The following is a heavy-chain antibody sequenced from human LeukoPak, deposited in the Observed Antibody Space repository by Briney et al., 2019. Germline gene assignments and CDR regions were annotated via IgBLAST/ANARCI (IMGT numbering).Heavy chain of an antibody. CDR2: MNPNTGNT. J-gene: IGHJ4*02. V-gene: IGHV1-8*01. D-gene: IGHD2-2*01. CDR1: GYTFTSYE. Sequence: ASVKVSCKASGYTFTSYEINWVRQAAGQGLEWMGWMNPNTGNTGYAQNFQGRVTMTSDTSITTAHMELSSLRSEDTAVYYCARGGFPSASWGQGTLVTVSS. CDR3: ARGGFPSAS.